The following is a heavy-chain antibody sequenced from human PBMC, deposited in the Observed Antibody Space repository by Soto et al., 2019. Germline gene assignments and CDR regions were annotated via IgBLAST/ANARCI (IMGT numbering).Heavy chain of an antibody. V-gene: IGHV3-15*01. CDR2: IKNKFEGATT. Sequence: EVQLVESGGGLVKPGGSLRLSCAASGFTLSNAWVSWVRQAPGKGLEGVGRIKNKFEGATTAYAAPVKGRFTISRDDAKKMLSLQMIRLITDDTAVYYWAPDWTFDYWGQGTLVTVSS. J-gene: IGHJ4*02. CDR3: APDWTFDY. CDR1: GFTLSNAW. D-gene: IGHD3-3*01.